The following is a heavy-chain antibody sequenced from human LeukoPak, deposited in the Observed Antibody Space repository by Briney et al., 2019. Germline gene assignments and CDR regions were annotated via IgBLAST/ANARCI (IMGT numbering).Heavy chain of an antibody. Sequence: SETLSLTCTGSGGSISSSSYFWGWVRQPPGKGLEWIGRIYSSESTYYNPILKSRGNISVDTSQNQFSLKLISVTAADTAVYYCARRSNDFWSGLISSFDYWGQGTLVTVSS. CDR1: GGSISSSSYF. J-gene: IGHJ4*02. D-gene: IGHD3-3*01. CDR2: IYSSEST. V-gene: IGHV4-39*01. CDR3: ARRSNDFWSGLISSFDY.